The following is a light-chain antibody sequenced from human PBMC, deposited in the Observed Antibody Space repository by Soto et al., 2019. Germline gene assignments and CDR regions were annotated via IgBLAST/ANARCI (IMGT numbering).Light chain of an antibody. J-gene: IGKJ1*01. CDR1: QSISSS. CDR2: AAS. V-gene: IGKV1-39*01. CDR3: QQNYSTPRT. Sequence: DIQMTQSPSSLSASVGDRVTITCRASQSISSSLIWYQRKPGKAPKFLIYAASSLQSGVPSRFSGSGSGTDFTLTISSLQPEDFATYYCQQNYSTPRTFXQGTKVDIK.